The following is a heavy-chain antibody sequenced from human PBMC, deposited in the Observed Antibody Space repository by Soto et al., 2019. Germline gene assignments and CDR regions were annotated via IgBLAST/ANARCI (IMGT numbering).Heavy chain of an antibody. CDR1: GFTFSSYW. D-gene: IGHD2-8*02. CDR2: INSDGSST. CDR3: VRTGLVVAPGNREYY. J-gene: IGHJ4*02. V-gene: IGHV3-74*01. Sequence: EVQLVESGGGLVQPGGSLRLSCAASGFTFSSYWMHWVRQAPVKGLVWVSRINSDGSSTSYADSVKGRFTISRDNAKNTLYLRMNSLRAEDTAVYYCVRTGLVVAPGNREYYCGQGTLVTVSS.